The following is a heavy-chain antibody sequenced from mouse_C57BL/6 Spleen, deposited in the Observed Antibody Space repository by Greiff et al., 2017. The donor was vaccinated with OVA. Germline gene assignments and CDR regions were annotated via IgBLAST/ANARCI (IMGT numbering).Heavy chain of an antibody. D-gene: IGHD1-1*01. CDR3: ARDGITTVAYAMDY. J-gene: IGHJ4*01. CDR1: GYSITSGYY. Sequence: EVKLLESGPGLVKPSQSLSLTCSVTGYSITSGYYWNWIRQFPGNKLEWMGYISYDGSNNYNPSLKNRISITRDTSKNQFFLKLNSVTTEDTATYYCARDGITTVAYAMDYWGQGTSVTVSS. V-gene: IGHV3-6*01. CDR2: ISYDGSN.